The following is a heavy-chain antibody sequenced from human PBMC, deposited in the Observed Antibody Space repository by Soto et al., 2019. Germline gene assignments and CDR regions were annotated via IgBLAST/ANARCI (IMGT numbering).Heavy chain of an antibody. J-gene: IGHJ6*02. CDR2: IWYDGSNK. CDR3: ARDHYYGSSGYCYYYYGMDL. V-gene: IGHV3-33*01. D-gene: IGHD3-22*01. Sequence: QVQLVESGGGVVQPGGSLRLSCAASGFTFSSYGMHWVRQAPGKGLEWVAVIWYDGSNKYYADSVKGRFTISRDNSKNPLYLQLNSLRDEDTAVYYCARDHYYGSSGYCYYYYGMDLWGQGTTVTVS. CDR1: GFTFSSYG.